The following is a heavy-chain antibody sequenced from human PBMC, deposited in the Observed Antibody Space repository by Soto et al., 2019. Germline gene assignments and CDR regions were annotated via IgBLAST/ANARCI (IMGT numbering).Heavy chain of an antibody. D-gene: IGHD3-22*01. Sequence: SVKVSCKASGGTFSSYAISWVRQAPGQGLEWMGGIIPIFGTANYAQKFQGRVTITADESTSTAYMELSSLRSEDTAVYYCARERRYYNSSGYYFGYWGQGTLVTVSS. J-gene: IGHJ4*02. CDR2: IIPIFGTA. CDR1: GGTFSSYA. V-gene: IGHV1-69*13. CDR3: ARERRYYNSSGYYFGY.